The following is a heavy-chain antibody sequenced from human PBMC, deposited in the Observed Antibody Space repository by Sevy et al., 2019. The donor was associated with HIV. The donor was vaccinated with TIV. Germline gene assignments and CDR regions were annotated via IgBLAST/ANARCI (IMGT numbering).Heavy chain of an antibody. CDR3: ARSPYGGSVDY. CDR1: GFTFSSYW. D-gene: IGHD4-17*01. J-gene: IGHJ4*02. Sequence: GGSLRLSCAASGFTFSSYWMSWVHQAPGKGLEWVANIKQDGSEKYYVDSVKGRFTISRDNAKNSLYLQMNSLRAEDTAVYYCARSPYGGSVDYWGQGTLVTVSS. CDR2: IKQDGSEK. V-gene: IGHV3-7*01.